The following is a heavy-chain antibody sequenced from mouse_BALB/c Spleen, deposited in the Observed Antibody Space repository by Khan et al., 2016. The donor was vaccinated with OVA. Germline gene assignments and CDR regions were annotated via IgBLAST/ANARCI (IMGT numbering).Heavy chain of an antibody. CDR3: ARDNNYDIYWYFDV. V-gene: IGHV7-3*02. Sequence: EVELVESGGGLVQPGGSLRLSCATSGCTFTDYYMSWVRQSPGKALEWWGFIRNKANGYTTEDSASVKGRFTISRDNSQSILYLQMNTLRAEDSATYYCARDNNYDIYWYFDVWGAGTTVTVSS. D-gene: IGHD1-3*01. CDR1: GCTFTDYY. CDR2: IRNKANGYTT. J-gene: IGHJ1*01.